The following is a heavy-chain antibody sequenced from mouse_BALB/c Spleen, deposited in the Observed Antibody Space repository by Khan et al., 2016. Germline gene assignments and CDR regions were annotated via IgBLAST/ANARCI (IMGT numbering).Heavy chain of an antibody. CDR1: GYTFTNYG. CDR3: ASHSLYGNDVGGAMDY. Sequence: QIQLVQSGPELKKPGETVKISCKASGYTFTNYGMNWVKQAPGKGLKWMGWINTYTGEPTYADDFKGRFAFSLATSASTAYLQINNLKNEDTATYFWASHSLYGNDVGGAMDYWGQGTSVTVSA. CDR2: INTYTGEP. V-gene: IGHV9-3-1*01. J-gene: IGHJ4*01. D-gene: IGHD2-10*02.